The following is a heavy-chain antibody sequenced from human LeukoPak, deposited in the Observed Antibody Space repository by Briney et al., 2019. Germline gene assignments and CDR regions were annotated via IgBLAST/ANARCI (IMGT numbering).Heavy chain of an antibody. CDR1: GGFISSYY. D-gene: IGHD3-16*02. CDR2: IYTCGST. V-gene: IGHV4-4*07. J-gene: IGHJ3*02. CDR3: ASYDYVWGSYRQEAFDI. Sequence: SETLSLTCTVSGGFISSYYWSCLRHPAGEGVEWLGRIYTCGSTNYNRSLKSRITMSVDTSKNQFSLKLSSVTAADTAVYYCASYDYVWGSYRQEAFDIWGQGTMVTVSS.